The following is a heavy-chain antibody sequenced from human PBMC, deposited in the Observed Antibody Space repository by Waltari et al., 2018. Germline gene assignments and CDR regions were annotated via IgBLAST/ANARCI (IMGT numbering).Heavy chain of an antibody. Sequence: VLLEESGPGLVKPSETLSLTCTVSGGSISGFYWTWIRQPPGKGLEYIGYIFYTGNTNYNPSLKSRVIISVDTSMNQFSLKMRALTAADTAVYYCARLGGDRFGSLRHCGPASCTTWIDPWGRGTLVTVSS. D-gene: IGHD2-2*01. CDR3: ARLGGDRFGSLRHCGPASCTTWIDP. V-gene: IGHV4-59*01. J-gene: IGHJ5*02. CDR2: IFYTGNT. CDR1: GGSISGFY.